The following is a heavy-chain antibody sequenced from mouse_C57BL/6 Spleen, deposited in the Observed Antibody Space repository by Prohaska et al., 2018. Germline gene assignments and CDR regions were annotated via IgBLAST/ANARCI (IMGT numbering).Heavy chain of an antibody. J-gene: IGHJ4*01. V-gene: IGHV1-53*01. CDR3: ARDLLHSYAMDY. D-gene: IGHD1-1*01. CDR1: TISFTW. Sequence: TISFTWMHWVKQRPGQGLEWIGNINPSNGGTNYNEKFKSKATLTVDKSSSTAYMQLSSLTSEDSAVYYCARDLLHSYAMDYWGQGTSVTVSS. CDR2: INPSNGGT.